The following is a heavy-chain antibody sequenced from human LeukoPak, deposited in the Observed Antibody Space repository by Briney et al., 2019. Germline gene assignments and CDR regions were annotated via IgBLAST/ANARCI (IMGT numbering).Heavy chain of an antibody. CDR1: GFTFSSYS. CDR2: ISSSSSYI. Sequence: GGSLRLSCAASGFTFSSYSMNWVRQAPGKGLEWVSSISSSSSYIYYADSVKGRFTISRDNAKNSLYLQMNSLRAEDTAVYYCASGLPVMKGIDYWGQGTLDTVSS. D-gene: IGHD2-21*01. V-gene: IGHV3-21*01. CDR3: ASGLPVMKGIDY. J-gene: IGHJ4*02.